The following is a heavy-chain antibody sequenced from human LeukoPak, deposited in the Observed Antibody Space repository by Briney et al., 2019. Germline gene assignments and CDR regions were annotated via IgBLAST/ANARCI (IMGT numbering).Heavy chain of an antibody. D-gene: IGHD3-3*01. CDR1: GFTFGSYS. Sequence: GGSLRLSCAASGFTFGSYSMNWVRQAPGKGLEWVSSISSSSSYIYYADSVKGRFTISRDNAKNSLYLQMNSLRAEDTAVYYCAASPSDFWSGYPNWFDPWGQGTLVTVSS. V-gene: IGHV3-21*01. J-gene: IGHJ5*02. CDR2: ISSSSSYI. CDR3: AASPSDFWSGYPNWFDP.